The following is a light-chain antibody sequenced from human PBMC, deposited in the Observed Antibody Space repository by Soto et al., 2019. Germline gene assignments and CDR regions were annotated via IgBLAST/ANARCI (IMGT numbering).Light chain of an antibody. CDR1: QTISNN. V-gene: IGKV1-39*01. Sequence: IQMTQSPSSLSASVGARVTITCRASQTISNNLNWYQQKPGKAPKLLIYGASSLQSGVPSRFSGSGSGTEFTLTISSLQPEDFATYYCQQSYSIPPITFGQGTRLEIK. J-gene: IGKJ5*01. CDR3: QQSYSIPPIT. CDR2: GAS.